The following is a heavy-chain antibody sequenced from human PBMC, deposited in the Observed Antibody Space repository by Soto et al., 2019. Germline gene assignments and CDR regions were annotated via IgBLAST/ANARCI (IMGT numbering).Heavy chain of an antibody. V-gene: IGHV4-39*01. Sequence: SETLSLTCTVSGGSISSSSYYWGWIRQPPGKGLEWIGSIYYSGSTYYNPSLKSRVTISVDTSKNQFSLKLSSVTAADTAVYYCARQIRTKKIWFGAYYYYYGRDVWGQGTTGT. CDR2: IYYSGST. D-gene: IGHD3-10*01. CDR3: ARQIRTKKIWFGAYYYYYGRDV. CDR1: GGSISSSSYY. J-gene: IGHJ6*02.